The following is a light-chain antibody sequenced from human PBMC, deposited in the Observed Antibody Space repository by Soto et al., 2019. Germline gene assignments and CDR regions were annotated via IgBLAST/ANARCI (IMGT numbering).Light chain of an antibody. CDR1: QNVYDW. J-gene: IGKJ1*01. CDR3: QQYNDYPWT. Sequence: DIQMTQSPSTLSASVGDRVTITCRASQNVYDWLAWFQQKPGQAPTLLIYKASGLESGVPSRFSGSGFGTEFTLTISSLQPDDSSTYYCQQYNDYPWTFGHGTKVEIK. V-gene: IGKV1-5*03. CDR2: KAS.